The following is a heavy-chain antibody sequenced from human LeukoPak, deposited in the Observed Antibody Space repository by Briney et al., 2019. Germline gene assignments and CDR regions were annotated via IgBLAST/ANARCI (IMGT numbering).Heavy chain of an antibody. Sequence: SETLSLTCTVSGGSISSYYWSWIRQPPGKGLEWIGYIYYSGSTNYNPSLKSRVTISVDTSKNQFSLKLSSVTAADAAVYYCARVRVGTSKYNWFAPWGQGTLVTVSS. CDR3: ARVRVGTSKYNWFAP. D-gene: IGHD1-26*01. CDR2: IYYSGST. J-gene: IGHJ5*02. V-gene: IGHV4-59*01. CDR1: GGSISSYY.